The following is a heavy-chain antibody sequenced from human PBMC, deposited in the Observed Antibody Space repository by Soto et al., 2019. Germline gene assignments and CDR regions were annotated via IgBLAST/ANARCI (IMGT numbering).Heavy chain of an antibody. D-gene: IGHD4-17*01. CDR3: ARGVTTVTTFDY. Sequence: ASETLSLTSAVSGGSISSGGYSCNWIRQPPGKGLEWIGYIYHSGSTYYNPSLKSRVTISVDRSKNQFSLKLSSVTAADTAVYYCARGVTTVTTFDYWGQGTLVTVSS. V-gene: IGHV4-30-2*01. CDR1: GGSISSGGYS. CDR2: IYHSGST. J-gene: IGHJ4*02.